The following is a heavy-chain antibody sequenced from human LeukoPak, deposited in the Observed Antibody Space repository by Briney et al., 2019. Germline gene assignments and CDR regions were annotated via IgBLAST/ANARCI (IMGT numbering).Heavy chain of an antibody. CDR3: ARDSGWSGRFGP. CDR2: IIPILGIA. D-gene: IGHD3-3*01. CDR1: GGTFSSYA. J-gene: IGHJ5*02. Sequence: SVKVSCKASGGTFSSYAISWVRQAPGQGLEWMGRIIPILGIANYAQKFQGRVTITADKSTSTAYMELSSLRSEDTAVYYCARDSGWSGRFGPWGQGTPVTVSS. V-gene: IGHV1-69*04.